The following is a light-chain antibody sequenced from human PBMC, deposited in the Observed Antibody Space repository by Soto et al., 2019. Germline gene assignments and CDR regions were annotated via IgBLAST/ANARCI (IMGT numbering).Light chain of an antibody. CDR2: GAS. Sequence: EIVMTQSPTIVSVSPGERATLSCRASQSVNSNLAWYQQKPGQAPRLLISGASTRAPGIAARFSGSGSGTNFTLSISGLQSEDFAVYYCHEYNTWPWTFGQGTKVEIK. V-gene: IGKV3-15*01. J-gene: IGKJ1*01. CDR1: QSVNSN. CDR3: HEYNTWPWT.